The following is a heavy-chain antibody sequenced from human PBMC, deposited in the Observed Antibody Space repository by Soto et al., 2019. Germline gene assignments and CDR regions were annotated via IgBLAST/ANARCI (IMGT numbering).Heavy chain of an antibody. Sequence: PSETLSLTCTVSGGSVSSENYYWNWIRQPPGKRLEWIGYMHYSGSTNYNPSLKSRVTISVDTSKNQFSLKLSSVTAADTAVYYCASWYSSTWSNFDYWGQGILVTVSS. V-gene: IGHV4-61*01. CDR1: GGSVSSENYY. J-gene: IGHJ4*02. CDR2: MHYSGST. D-gene: IGHD6-13*01. CDR3: ASWYSSTWSNFDY.